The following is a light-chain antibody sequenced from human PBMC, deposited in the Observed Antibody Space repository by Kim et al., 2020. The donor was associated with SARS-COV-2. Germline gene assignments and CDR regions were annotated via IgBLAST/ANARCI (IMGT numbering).Light chain of an antibody. CDR3: AAWDDSLSGPV. V-gene: IGLV1-47*01. CDR2: RNN. J-gene: IGLJ2*01. CDR1: RSNIGSNY. Sequence: QRDTIPCSGSRSNIGSNYVYWYQQLPGTAPKLLIYRNNQRPSGVPDRFSGSKSGTSASLAISGLRSEDEADYYCAAWDDSLSGPVFGGGTQLTVL.